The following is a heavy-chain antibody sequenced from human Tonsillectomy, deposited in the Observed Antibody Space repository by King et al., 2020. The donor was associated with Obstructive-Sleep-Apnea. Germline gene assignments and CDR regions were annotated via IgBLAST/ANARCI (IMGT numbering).Heavy chain of an antibody. D-gene: IGHD2-15*01. CDR3: ARAPGYCSGGSCYFWFDY. V-gene: IGHV4-59*08. CDR1: GGSISSYY. J-gene: IGHJ4*02. Sequence: PMQESGPGLVKPSETLSLTCTVSGGSISSYYWSWLRQPPGKGLEWIGYIYYSGSTNYNPSLKSRVTISVDTSKNQFSLKLSSVTAADTAVYYCARAPGYCSGGSCYFWFDYWGQGTLVTVSS. CDR2: IYYSGST.